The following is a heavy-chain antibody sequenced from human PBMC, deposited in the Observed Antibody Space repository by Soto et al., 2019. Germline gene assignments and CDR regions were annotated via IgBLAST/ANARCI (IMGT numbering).Heavy chain of an antibody. Sequence: EVQLVESGGGLVKPGESLRLACAASGFTFSHYSMNWVRQAPGKGLEWVSSMSSTGSFMYYADSVKGRFTISRDSAKESLYLQMNNLRGEDTAVYYCANGVGITGVDYMDVWCKGTTVIVSS. CDR2: MSSTGSFM. CDR1: GFTFSHYS. J-gene: IGHJ6*03. V-gene: IGHV3-21*01. D-gene: IGHD2-8*02. CDR3: ANGVGITGVDYMDV.